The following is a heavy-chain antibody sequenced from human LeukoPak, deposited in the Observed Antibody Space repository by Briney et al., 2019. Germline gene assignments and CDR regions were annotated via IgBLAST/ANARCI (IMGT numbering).Heavy chain of an antibody. CDR3: AREHYDILTGYPDYFDY. D-gene: IGHD3-9*01. V-gene: IGHV4-61*02. CDR1: GGSISSGSYY. J-gene: IGHJ4*02. CDR2: IYTSGST. Sequence: SETLSLTCTVSGGSISSGSYYWSWIRQPAGKGLEWIGRIYTSGSTNYNPSLKSRVTISVDTSKNQFSLKLSSVTAADTAVYYCAREHYDILTGYPDYFDYWGQGTLVTVS.